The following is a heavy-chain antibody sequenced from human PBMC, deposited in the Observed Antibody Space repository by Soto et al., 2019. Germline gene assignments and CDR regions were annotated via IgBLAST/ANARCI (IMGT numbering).Heavy chain of an antibody. CDR1: GFTFSSYG. J-gene: IGHJ6*02. CDR2: IWYDGSNK. Sequence: LRLSCAASGFTFSSYGMHWVRQAPGKGLEWVAVIWYDGSNKYYADSVKGRFTISRDNSKNTLYLQMNSLRAEDTAVYYCARVGGSSWYQTYYYYYGMDVWGQGTTVTVSS. D-gene: IGHD6-13*01. CDR3: ARVGGSSWYQTYYYYYGMDV. V-gene: IGHV3-33*01.